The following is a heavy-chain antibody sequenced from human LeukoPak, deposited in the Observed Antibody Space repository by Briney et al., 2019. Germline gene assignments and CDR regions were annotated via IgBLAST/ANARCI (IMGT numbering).Heavy chain of an antibody. J-gene: IGHJ6*02. V-gene: IGHV3-7*01. CDR2: MNQDGSAK. CDR1: GFTVSDSW. CDR3: ATYTHWVAGDV. Sequence: GGSLRLSCAASGFTVSDSWKSWGRQGPREGAEGVANMNQDGSAKGYVDSVKGRFTISRDNARNSLYLQMSSLRPEDTAVYYCATYTHWVAGDVWGQETTVTVSS. D-gene: IGHD3-16*01.